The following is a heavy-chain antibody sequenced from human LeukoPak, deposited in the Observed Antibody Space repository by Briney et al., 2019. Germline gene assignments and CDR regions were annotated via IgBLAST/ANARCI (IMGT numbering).Heavy chain of an antibody. CDR2: INHSGST. CDR1: GGSFSGYY. Sequence: PSETLSLTCAVYGGSFSGYYWSWIRQPPGKGLEWIREINHSGSTNYNPSLKSRVTISIDTSKNQFSLKLSSVTAADTAVYYCARSEYDYVWGSYRYSPYYFDYWGQGTLVTVSS. V-gene: IGHV4-34*01. CDR3: ARSEYDYVWGSYRYSPYYFDY. J-gene: IGHJ4*02. D-gene: IGHD3-16*02.